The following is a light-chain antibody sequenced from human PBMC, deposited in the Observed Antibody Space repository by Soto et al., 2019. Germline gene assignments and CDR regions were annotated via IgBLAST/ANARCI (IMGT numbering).Light chain of an antibody. Sequence: QSVLTQPASVSGSPGQSITISCTGTSSDVGSYNLVSWYQQHPDKAPKLMIYQVTNRPSRVSNRFSGSKSGNTASLTISGLQADDEADYYCTSYSSSDIFYVFGTGTKVTVL. CDR1: SSDVGSYNL. J-gene: IGLJ1*01. CDR2: QVT. V-gene: IGLV2-14*02. CDR3: TSYSSSDIFYV.